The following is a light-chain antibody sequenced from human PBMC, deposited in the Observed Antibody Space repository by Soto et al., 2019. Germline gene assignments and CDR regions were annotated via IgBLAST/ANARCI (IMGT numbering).Light chain of an antibody. J-gene: IGKJ1*01. CDR2: AAS. V-gene: IGKV1-39*01. CDR1: QSVSNY. Sequence: DIQMTQSPSSLSASVVDIVTITFLTSQSVSNYLNWYQQKSGEAPKLLIYAASTLQTGVPSRFSGSGSGTDFTLTISSLQPEDFATYYCQQSYSSPRTFGQGTKVDI. CDR3: QQSYSSPRT.